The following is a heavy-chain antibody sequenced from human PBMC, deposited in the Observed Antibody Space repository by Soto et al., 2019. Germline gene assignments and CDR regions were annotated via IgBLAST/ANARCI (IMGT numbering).Heavy chain of an antibody. Sequence: LGDSLKISCKGSGYSFTSYWISWVRQMPGKGLEWMGRIDPSDSYTNYSPSFQGHVTISADKSISTDYLQWSSLKASDTAMYYCERHTSLNYYDSSGYYHNDYWGQGTLVTVSA. CDR3: ERHTSLNYYDSSGYYHNDY. D-gene: IGHD3-22*01. J-gene: IGHJ4*02. CDR2: IDPSDSYT. V-gene: IGHV5-10-1*01. CDR1: GYSFTSYW.